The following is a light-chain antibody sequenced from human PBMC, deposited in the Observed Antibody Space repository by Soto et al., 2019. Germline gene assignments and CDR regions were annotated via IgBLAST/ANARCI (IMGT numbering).Light chain of an antibody. CDR2: GAS. CDR1: QSVSSN. J-gene: IGKJ5*01. CDR3: QQYNNWIT. V-gene: IGKV3D-15*01. Sequence: EIVMTQAPYTLSVSPGARASLSCRASQSVSSNLAWYQQKPGQAPRLLIYGASSRATGIPDRFSGSWSGTEFTLTISSLQSEDFAVYYCQQYNNWITFGQGTRLEIK.